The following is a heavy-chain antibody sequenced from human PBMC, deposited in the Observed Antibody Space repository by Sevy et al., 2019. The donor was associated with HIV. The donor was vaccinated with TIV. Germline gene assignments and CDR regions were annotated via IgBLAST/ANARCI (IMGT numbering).Heavy chain of an antibody. J-gene: IGHJ6*02. D-gene: IGHD2-15*01. CDR2: ISYAGDDK. CDR1: GFAFGDYA. CDR3: AKAHADCSGGTCYTAHYYYDMDV. Sequence: GGSLRLSCTASGFAFGDYAMHWVRQAPGKGLEWVAAISYAGDDKYFADSVKGRFTVSKDNSKNTLYLEMNSLRAEDSAVYYCAKAHADCSGGTCYTAHYYYDMDVWGRGATVTVSS. V-gene: IGHV3-30*18.